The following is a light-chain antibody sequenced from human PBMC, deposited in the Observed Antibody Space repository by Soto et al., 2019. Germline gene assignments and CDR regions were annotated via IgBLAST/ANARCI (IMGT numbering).Light chain of an antibody. CDR3: LQATHWPLT. Sequence: DVVLTQSPLSLPVTLGQPASISCRSSQGLVFRDGNTFLSWIQQRPGQSPRRLIYQVSKRDSGVPDRFSGSGSGTDFTLRISRVEAEDVGIYYCLQATHWPLTFGGGTRVEI. V-gene: IGKV2-30*01. CDR2: QVS. J-gene: IGKJ4*01. CDR1: QGLVFRDGNTF.